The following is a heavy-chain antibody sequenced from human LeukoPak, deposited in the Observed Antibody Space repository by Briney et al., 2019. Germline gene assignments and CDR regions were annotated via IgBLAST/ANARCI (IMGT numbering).Heavy chain of an antibody. Sequence: SETLSLTCTVSGGSISSSTYYWGWIRQPPGKGLEWIGSVYSSGSTYYNPSLKSRVTISVDTSKNQFSLKLSSVTAADTAVYYCARLSFDYWGQGTLVTVSS. CDR2: VYSSGST. J-gene: IGHJ4*02. CDR1: GGSISSSTYY. CDR3: ARLSFDY. V-gene: IGHV4-39*07.